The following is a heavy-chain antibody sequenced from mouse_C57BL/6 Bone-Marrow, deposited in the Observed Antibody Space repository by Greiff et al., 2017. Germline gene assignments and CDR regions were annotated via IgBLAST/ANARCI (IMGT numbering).Heavy chain of an antibody. D-gene: IGHD1-1*01. J-gene: IGHJ2*01. Sequence: VQLQQSGPALVKPGASVKISCKASGYTFTDYYMNWVKQSHGKSLEWSGDINPNNGGTSYNQKFKGKATLTVDKSSSTAYMELRSLTSEDSAVYYGARGGFITTVVAHWGQGTTRTVSS. CDR1: GYTFTDYY. CDR3: ARGGFITTVVAH. CDR2: INPNNGGT. V-gene: IGHV1-26*01.